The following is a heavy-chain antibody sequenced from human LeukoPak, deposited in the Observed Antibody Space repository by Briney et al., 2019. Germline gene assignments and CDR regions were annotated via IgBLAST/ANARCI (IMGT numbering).Heavy chain of an antibody. CDR2: IIPILGIA. D-gene: IGHD1-26*01. CDR3: ARQIVGATTPLDY. V-gene: IGHV1-69*02. J-gene: IGHJ4*02. Sequence: ASVKVSCKASGGTFSSYTISWVRQAPGQGLEWMGRIIPILGIANYAQKFQGRVTIITDKSTSTAYMELSSLRSEDTAVYYCARQIVGATTPLDYWGQGTLVTVSS. CDR1: GGTFSSYT.